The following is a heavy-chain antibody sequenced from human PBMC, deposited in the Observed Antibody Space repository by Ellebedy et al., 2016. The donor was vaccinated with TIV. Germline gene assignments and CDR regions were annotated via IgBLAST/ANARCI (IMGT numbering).Heavy chain of an antibody. CDR3: AKRRAARLLGWGRGGMDV. CDR2: ISGSGGST. CDR1: GFTFSSYA. D-gene: IGHD6-6*01. Sequence: GGSLRLSXAASGFTFSSYAMSWVRQAPGKGLEWVSAISGSGGSTYYADSVKGRFTISRDNSKNTLYLQMNSLRAEDTAVYYCAKRRAARLLGWGRGGMDVWGQGTTVTVSS. V-gene: IGHV3-23*01. J-gene: IGHJ6*02.